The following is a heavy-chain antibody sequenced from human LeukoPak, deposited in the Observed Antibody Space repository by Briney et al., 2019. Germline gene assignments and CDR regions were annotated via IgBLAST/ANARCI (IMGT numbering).Heavy chain of an antibody. CDR1: GYRFSDYY. CDR2: VNSNSGGT. Sequence: ASVTLSCKASGYRFSDYYMRWVRQAPGQGLEWMGWVNSNSGGTQYSQNFEGRVTMTRDTSISTAYMELSRLKIDDTALYYCARGYCSGGSCYHFDCWGQGTLVTVSS. V-gene: IGHV1-2*02. CDR3: ARGYCSGGSCYHFDC. J-gene: IGHJ4*02. D-gene: IGHD2-15*01.